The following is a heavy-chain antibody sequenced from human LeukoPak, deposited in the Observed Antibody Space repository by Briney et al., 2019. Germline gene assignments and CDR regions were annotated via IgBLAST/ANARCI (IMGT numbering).Heavy chain of an antibody. Sequence: PSETLSLTCAVSGVSISSGNWWSWVRQPPGKGLEWIGEIYHSGSTNYNPSLKSRVTISVDKSKNQFSLKLSSVTAADTAVYYCARDRSSSGWSSEYYFDYWGQGTLVTVSS. CDR1: GVSISSGNW. CDR3: ARDRSSSGWSSEYYFDY. CDR2: IYHSGST. J-gene: IGHJ4*02. D-gene: IGHD6-19*01. V-gene: IGHV4-4*02.